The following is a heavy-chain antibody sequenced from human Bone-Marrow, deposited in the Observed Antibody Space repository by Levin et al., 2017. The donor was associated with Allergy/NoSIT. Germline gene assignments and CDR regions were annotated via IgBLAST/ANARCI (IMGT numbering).Heavy chain of an antibody. V-gene: IGHV3-9*01. J-gene: IGHJ4*02. CDR3: AKGFYSSSWYSIEAYYFDY. Sequence: SLKISCAASGFTFDDYAMHWVRQAPGKGLEWVSGISWNSGSIGYADSVKGRFTISRDNAKNSLYLQMNSLRAEDTALYYCAKGFYSSSWYSIEAYYFDYWGQGTLVTVSS. D-gene: IGHD6-13*01. CDR1: GFTFDDYA. CDR2: ISWNSGSI.